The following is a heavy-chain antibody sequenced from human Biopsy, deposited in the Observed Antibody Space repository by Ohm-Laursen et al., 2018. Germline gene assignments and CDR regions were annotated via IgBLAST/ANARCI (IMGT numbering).Heavy chain of an antibody. D-gene: IGHD3-16*01. J-gene: IGHJ4*02. CDR1: GKTFSDYY. CDR3: TRAGGGKIYGL. V-gene: IGHV4-34*09. Sequence: SQTLSLTCAVYGKTFSDYYWTWIRQHPGTGLEWIGYIHYSGNTLYNPSLKSRLTISVDTSRNQFSLKLTSVTAADTALYYCTRAGGGKIYGLWGQGTLVTVSS. CDR2: IHYSGNT.